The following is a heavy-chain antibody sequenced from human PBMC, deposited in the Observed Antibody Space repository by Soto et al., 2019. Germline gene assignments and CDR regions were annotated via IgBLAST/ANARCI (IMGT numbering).Heavy chain of an antibody. CDR3: ARERSYDFWSGYLYYYYYYGMDV. Sequence: SQTLSLTCATSGDSVSSNSAAWNWIRQSPSRGLEWLGRTYYRSKWYNDYAVSVKSRITINPDTSKNQFSLQLNSVTPEDTAVYYCARERSYDFWSGYLYYYYYYGMDVWGQGTTVTVSS. D-gene: IGHD3-3*01. CDR1: GDSVSSNSAA. CDR2: TYYRSKWYN. J-gene: IGHJ6*02. V-gene: IGHV6-1*01.